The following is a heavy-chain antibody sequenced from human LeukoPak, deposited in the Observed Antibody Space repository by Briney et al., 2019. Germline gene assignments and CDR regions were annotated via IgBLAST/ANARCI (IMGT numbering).Heavy chain of an antibody. CDR3: ARDEWLAPNWFDP. D-gene: IGHD6-19*01. Sequence: ASVKVSCKASGYTFTSYYMHWVRQAPGQGLEWMGWMNPNSGNTGYAQKFQGRVTMTRNTSISTAYMELSSLRSEDTAVYYCARDEWLAPNWFDPWGQGTLVTVSS. CDR1: GYTFTSYY. J-gene: IGHJ5*02. V-gene: IGHV1-8*02. CDR2: MNPNSGNT.